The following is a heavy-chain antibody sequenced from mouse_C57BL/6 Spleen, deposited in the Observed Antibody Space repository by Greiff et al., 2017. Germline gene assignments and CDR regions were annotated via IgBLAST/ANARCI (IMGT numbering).Heavy chain of an antibody. CDR2: IDPETGGT. V-gene: IGHV1-15*01. CDR3: TRRWGSSQYYFDD. CDR1: GYTFTDYE. J-gene: IGHJ2*01. D-gene: IGHD1-1*01. Sequence: VQLVESGAELVRPGASVTLSCKASGYTFTDYEMHWVKQTPVHGLEWIGAIDPETGGTAYNQKFKGKAILTADKSSSTAYLELRSLTSEDSAVYYCTRRWGSSQYYFDDWGQGTTLTVSS.